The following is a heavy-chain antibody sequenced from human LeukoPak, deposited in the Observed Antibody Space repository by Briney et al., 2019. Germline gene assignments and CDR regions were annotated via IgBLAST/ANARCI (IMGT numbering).Heavy chain of an antibody. Sequence: PGGSLRLSCAASGFTFSSYSMNWVRQAPGKGLEWVSVIYSGGSTYYADSVKGRFTISRDNSKNTLYLQMNSLRAEDTAVYYCAAPHYWGQGTLVTVSS. V-gene: IGHV3-53*01. J-gene: IGHJ4*02. CDR1: GFTFSSYS. CDR2: IYSGGST. CDR3: AAPHY.